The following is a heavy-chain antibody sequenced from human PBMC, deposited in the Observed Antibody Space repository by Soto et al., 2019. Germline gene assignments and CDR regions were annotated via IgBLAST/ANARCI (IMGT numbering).Heavy chain of an antibody. Sequence: QVQLQESGPGLVKPSQSLSLTCTVSGGSISSGGYYWSWIRQHPGKGLEWIGYIYYSGSTYYNPALKSRVTISVDTSKNQFSLKLSSVTAADTAVYYCARVEYSSSSWDYWGQGTLVTVSS. CDR3: ARVEYSSSSWDY. V-gene: IGHV4-31*03. D-gene: IGHD6-6*01. CDR2: IYYSGST. J-gene: IGHJ4*02. CDR1: GGSISSGGYY.